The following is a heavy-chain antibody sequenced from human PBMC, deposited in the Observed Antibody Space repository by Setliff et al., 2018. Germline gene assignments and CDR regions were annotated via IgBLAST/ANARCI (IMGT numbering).Heavy chain of an antibody. Sequence: SVKVSCKASGGTFSSYAISWVRQAPGQGLEWMGGIIPILGIANYAQEFQGRVTITTDESTSTAYMELSSLRSEDTAVYYCAREGGAYSSGGYYFDYWGQGTLVTVSS. D-gene: IGHD6-19*01. CDR2: IIPILGIA. CDR3: AREGGAYSSGGYYFDY. J-gene: IGHJ4*02. CDR1: GGTFSSYA. V-gene: IGHV1-69*10.